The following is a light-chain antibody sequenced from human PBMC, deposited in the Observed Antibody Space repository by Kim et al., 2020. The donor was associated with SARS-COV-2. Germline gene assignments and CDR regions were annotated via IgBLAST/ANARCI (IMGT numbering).Light chain of an antibody. Sequence: VTIYCSGSGGSIASNYVPWYQQRPGSAPGAVIYGHNQRPSGVPARFSGSIDSSTNSASLTISGLKNEDEADYYSQSYDSSNLNWVFGGGTQLTVL. V-gene: IGLV6-57*02. CDR2: GHN. J-gene: IGLJ3*02. CDR3: QSYDSSNLNWV. CDR1: GGSIASNY.